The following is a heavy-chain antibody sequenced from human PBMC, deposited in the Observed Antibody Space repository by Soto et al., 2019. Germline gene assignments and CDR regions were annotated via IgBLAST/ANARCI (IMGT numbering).Heavy chain of an antibody. V-gene: IGHV4-59*01. CDR3: AGVWAGCSRASCFLDD. D-gene: IGHD2-2*01. CDR2: LYYSGST. J-gene: IGHJ4*02. Sequence: SGTLSPPLTVSCGSLSSYYWGWVRQPPGKGLEWIGYLYYSGSTNYNPSLKSRVTISVDTSKNQFSLKLSAVTAADTAVYFCAGVWAGCSRASCFLDDWGRGTLVTVSS. CDR1: CGSLSSYY.